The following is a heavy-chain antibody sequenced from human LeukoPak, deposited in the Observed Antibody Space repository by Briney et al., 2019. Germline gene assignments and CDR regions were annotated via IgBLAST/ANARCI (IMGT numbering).Heavy chain of an antibody. Sequence: GASVKVSCKASGYTFTSYGISWVRQAPGQGLEWMGWISAYNGNTNYAQKLQGRVTMTTDTSTSTAYMELRSLRSDDTAVYYRARGPRYDFWSGYRYWGQGTLVTVSS. V-gene: IGHV1-18*01. J-gene: IGHJ4*02. CDR1: GYTFTSYG. D-gene: IGHD3-3*01. CDR3: ARGPRYDFWSGYRY. CDR2: ISAYNGNT.